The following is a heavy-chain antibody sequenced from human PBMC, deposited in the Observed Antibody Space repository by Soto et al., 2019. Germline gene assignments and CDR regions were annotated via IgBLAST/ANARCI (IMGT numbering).Heavy chain of an antibody. CDR3: ARGGRIAIFGVVISYGMDV. J-gene: IGHJ6*02. V-gene: IGHV1-3*01. D-gene: IGHD3-3*01. CDR2: INADNGNT. CDR1: GYTFTSYA. Sequence: ASVKVSCKTSGYTFTSYAMHWVRQAPGQRLEWMGWINADNGNTKYSQKFQGRVTITRDTSASTAYMELSSLRSEDTAVYYCARGGRIAIFGVVISYGMDVWGQGTTVTVSS.